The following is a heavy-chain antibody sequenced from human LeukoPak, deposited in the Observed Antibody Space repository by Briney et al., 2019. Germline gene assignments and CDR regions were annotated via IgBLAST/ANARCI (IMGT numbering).Heavy chain of an antibody. D-gene: IGHD3-22*01. Sequence: GGSLRLSCAASGFTFSDYYMSWIRQAPGKGLEWVSYISSSSSYKNYPASVKGGFTTSRDNAKNSLYLQMNGLSAEDAAVYYCASRDYYDRSGYHYWGQGTLVTVS. CDR2: ISSSSSYK. V-gene: IGHV3-11*03. CDR3: ASRDYYDRSGYHY. CDR1: GFTFSDYY. J-gene: IGHJ4*02.